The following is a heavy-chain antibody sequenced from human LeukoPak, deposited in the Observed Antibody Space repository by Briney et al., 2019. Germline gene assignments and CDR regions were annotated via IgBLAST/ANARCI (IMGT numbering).Heavy chain of an antibody. J-gene: IGHJ4*02. Sequence: GGSLRLSCAASGFTFSSYGMHWVRQAPGKGLEWVAFIYSDNTHYSDSVKGRFTISRDNSKNTLYLQMNSLRAEDTAVYYCAKDRGSYSSGSLDYWGQGTLVTVSS. CDR2: IYSDNT. CDR1: GFTFSSYG. CDR3: AKDRGSYSSGSLDY. V-gene: IGHV3-NL1*01. D-gene: IGHD6-19*01.